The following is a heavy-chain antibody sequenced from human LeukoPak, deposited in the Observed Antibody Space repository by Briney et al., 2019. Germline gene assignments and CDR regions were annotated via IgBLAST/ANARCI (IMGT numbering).Heavy chain of an antibody. J-gene: IGHJ6*03. CDR1: GYTFTSYD. D-gene: IGHD5-18*01. Sequence: GASVTVSCMASGYTFTSYDISWVRQAPGQGLEWMGWISAYNGNTNYAQKLQGRVTMTTDTSTSTAYIELRSLRSDDTAVYYCARADTAMPHGSYYYYYYMDVWGKGTTVTVSS. V-gene: IGHV1-18*01. CDR2: ISAYNGNT. CDR3: ARADTAMPHGSYYYYYYMDV.